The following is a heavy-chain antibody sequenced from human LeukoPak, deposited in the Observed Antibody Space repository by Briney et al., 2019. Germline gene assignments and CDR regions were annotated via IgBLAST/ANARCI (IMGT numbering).Heavy chain of an antibody. D-gene: IGHD5-24*01. CDR3: ARVGVEMATPIDY. CDR1: GGSFSGYY. CDR2: INYSGST. J-gene: IGHJ4*02. Sequence: SETLSLTCAVYGGSFSGYYWSWIRQPPGKGLEWIGEINYSGSTNYNPSLKSRVTISVDTSKNQFSLKLSSVTAADTAVYYCARVGVEMATPIDYWGQGTLVTVSS. V-gene: IGHV4-34*01.